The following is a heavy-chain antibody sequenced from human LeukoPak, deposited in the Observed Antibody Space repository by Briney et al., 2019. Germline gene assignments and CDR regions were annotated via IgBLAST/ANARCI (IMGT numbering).Heavy chain of an antibody. CDR3: ARDLDTAMVMGYYYGMDV. D-gene: IGHD5-18*01. V-gene: IGHV3-33*01. CDR1: GFTFSSYG. Sequence: GGSLRLSCAASGFTFSSYGVPWVRQAPARGLEWVAVIWYDGSNKYYADSVKGRFTISRDNSKNTLYLQMNSLRAEDTAVYYCARDLDTAMVMGYYYGMDVWGQGTTVTVSS. J-gene: IGHJ6*02. CDR2: IWYDGSNK.